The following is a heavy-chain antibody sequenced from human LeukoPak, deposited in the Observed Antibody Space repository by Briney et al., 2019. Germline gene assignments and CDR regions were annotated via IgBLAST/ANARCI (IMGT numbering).Heavy chain of an antibody. CDR1: GGSISSYY. Sequence: SETLSLTCTVSGGSISSYYWSWIRQPPGKGLEWIGYIYYSGSTNYNPSLKSRVTISVDTSKNQFSLKLSSVTAADTAVYYCARGRRRDSSSWYPPFDPWGQGTLVTVSS. CDR2: IYYSGST. D-gene: IGHD6-13*01. J-gene: IGHJ5*02. CDR3: ARGRRRDSSSWYPPFDP. V-gene: IGHV4-59*08.